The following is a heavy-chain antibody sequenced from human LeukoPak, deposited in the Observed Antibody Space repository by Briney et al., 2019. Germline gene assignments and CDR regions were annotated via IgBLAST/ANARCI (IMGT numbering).Heavy chain of an antibody. CDR2: IRYDGSNK. CDR3: AKDQRYITMIAY. D-gene: IGHD3-22*01. Sequence: AGGSLRLSCAASGFTFSSYGMHWVRQAPGKGLEWVAFIRYDGSNKYYADSVKGRFTISRDNSKNTLYLQMNSLRAEDTAVYYCAKDQRYITMIAYWGQGTLVTVSS. V-gene: IGHV3-30*02. CDR1: GFTFSSYG. J-gene: IGHJ4*02.